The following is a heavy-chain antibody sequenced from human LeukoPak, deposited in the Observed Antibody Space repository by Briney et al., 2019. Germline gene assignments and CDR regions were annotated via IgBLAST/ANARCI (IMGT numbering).Heavy chain of an antibody. D-gene: IGHD3-3*01. CDR1: GFTFSSYS. CDR3: ARDLYYDFWSGYRDAFDI. J-gene: IGHJ3*02. V-gene: IGHV3-21*01. Sequence: GGSLRLSCAASGFTFSSYSMNWVRQAPGKGLEWVSSISSSSRYIYYADSVKGRFTISRDNAKNSLYLQMNSLRAEDTAVYYCARDLYYDFWSGYRDAFDIWGQGTMVTVSS. CDR2: ISSSSRYI.